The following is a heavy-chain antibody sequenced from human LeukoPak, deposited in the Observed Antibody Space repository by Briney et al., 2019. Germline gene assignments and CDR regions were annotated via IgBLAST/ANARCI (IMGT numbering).Heavy chain of an antibody. J-gene: IGHJ3*01. D-gene: IGHD6-19*01. Sequence: PETLSLTCTVSGGSVSTIDYYWGWLRQPPGTGLEWLGSVYYSGSTYYNAPLKSRVTISVDTSKNQLSLKLSSVTAADTAMYYCAREGAVSSDDAFDLWGQGTM. CDR2: VYYSGST. V-gene: IGHV4-39*07. CDR3: AREGAVSSDDAFDL. CDR1: GGSVSTIDYY.